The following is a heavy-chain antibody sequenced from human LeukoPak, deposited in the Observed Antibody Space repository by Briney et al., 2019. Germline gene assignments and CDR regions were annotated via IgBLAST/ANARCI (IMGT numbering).Heavy chain of an antibody. Sequence: SVKVSCKASRGPFSSSVISWVRQAPGQGLEWVGGIIPIFDVSNYAQKFRGRVTITADTSTSTAYMEMSSLRYEDTAVYYCAREPIPDYFDTSVSVPYWGQGTLVTVSS. CDR3: AREPIPDYFDTSVSVPY. CDR1: RGPFSSSV. V-gene: IGHV1-69*17. D-gene: IGHD2/OR15-2a*01. CDR2: IIPIFDVS. J-gene: IGHJ4*02.